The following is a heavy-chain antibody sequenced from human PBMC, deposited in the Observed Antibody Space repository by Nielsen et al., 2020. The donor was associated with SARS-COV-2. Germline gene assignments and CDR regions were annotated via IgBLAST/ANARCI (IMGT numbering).Heavy chain of an antibody. CDR2: ISAYNGNT. J-gene: IGHJ3*02. V-gene: IGHV1-18*04. CDR1: GYTFTSYG. Sequence: ASVKVSCKASGYTFTSYGISWVRQAPGQGLEWMGWISAYNGNTNYAQKLQGRVTMTTDTSTSTAYMELRSLRSDDTAVYYCARYCSSTSCYHDAFDIWGQGTMVTVSS. D-gene: IGHD2-2*01. CDR3: ARYCSSTSCYHDAFDI.